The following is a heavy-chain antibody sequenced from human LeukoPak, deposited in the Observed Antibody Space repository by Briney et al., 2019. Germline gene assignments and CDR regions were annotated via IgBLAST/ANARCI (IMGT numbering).Heavy chain of an antibody. CDR3: ARSSVSGSHWYFDY. D-gene: IGHD1-26*01. V-gene: IGHV3-30-3*01. Sequence: GGSLRLSCAASGFTFSSYTMHWVRQAPGKGLQWVAVISYDESSKYYADSVKGRFTISRDNSKNTVYLQMNSLRAEDTALYYCARSSVSGSHWYFDYWGQGTLVTVSS. CDR2: ISYDESSK. J-gene: IGHJ4*02. CDR1: GFTFSSYT.